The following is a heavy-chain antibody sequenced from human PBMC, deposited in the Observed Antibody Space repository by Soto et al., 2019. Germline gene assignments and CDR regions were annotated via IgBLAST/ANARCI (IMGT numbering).Heavy chain of an antibody. CDR1: GYSCAGYW. V-gene: IGHV5-10-1*01. D-gene: IGHD6-19*01. J-gene: IGHJ5*02. CDR3: ARLSKYSSGWLNWFDP. Sequence: PGEPLNISCKGSGYSCAGYWITWVRQKPGKGLEWMGRIDPSDSQTYYSPSFRGHVTISATKSITTVFLQWSSLRASDTAMYYCARLSKYSSGWLNWFDPWGQGTLVTVSS. CDR2: IDPSDSQT.